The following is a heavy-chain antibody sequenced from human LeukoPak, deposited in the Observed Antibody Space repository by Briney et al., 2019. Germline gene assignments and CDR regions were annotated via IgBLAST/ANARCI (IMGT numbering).Heavy chain of an antibody. Sequence: GGSLRLSCAAYGFTFNNHAMHWFRQAPGKGLEWLSSIVCHGDQHFYADSVKGRFIISRDNSRNTLYLQMNSLKAADLPVHYDAQEGLQRRLNFLSWGEGTRVTLS. CDR3: AQEGLQRRLNFLS. J-gene: IGHJ4*03. D-gene: IGHD1-1*01. CDR2: IVCHGDQH. V-gene: IGHV3-23*01. CDR1: GFTFNNHA.